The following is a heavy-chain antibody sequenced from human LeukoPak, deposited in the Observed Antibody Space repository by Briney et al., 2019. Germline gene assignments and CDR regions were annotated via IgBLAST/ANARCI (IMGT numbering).Heavy chain of an antibody. D-gene: IGHD2-2*01. Sequence: GASVKVSCKPSGYTFTSYDINWVRQATGQGLEWMGWMNPNSGNTGYAQKFQGRVTMTRNTSISTAYMELSSLRSEDTAVYYCARATRDIVVVPAAMGVDTDYYYYMDVWGKGTTVTVSS. CDR3: ARATRDIVVVPAAMGVDTDYYYYMDV. CDR1: GYTFTSYD. J-gene: IGHJ6*03. CDR2: MNPNSGNT. V-gene: IGHV1-8*01.